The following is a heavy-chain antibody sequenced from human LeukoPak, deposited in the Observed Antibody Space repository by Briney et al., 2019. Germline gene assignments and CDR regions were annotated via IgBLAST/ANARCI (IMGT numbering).Heavy chain of an antibody. CDR2: ITASGTAM. Sequence: GGSLRLSWAASGFTFSSYSMSWVRQAPGKGLEWVSHITASGTAMFYADSVKGRFTISRDNAKNSLYLQMNSLRDEDTAVYYCASSGSYRFDYWGQGTLVTVSS. D-gene: IGHD1-26*01. V-gene: IGHV3-48*02. CDR3: ASSGSYRFDY. J-gene: IGHJ4*02. CDR1: GFTFSSYS.